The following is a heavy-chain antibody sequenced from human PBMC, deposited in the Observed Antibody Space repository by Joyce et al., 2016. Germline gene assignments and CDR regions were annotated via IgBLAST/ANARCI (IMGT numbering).Heavy chain of an antibody. CDR2: ISLDGTEK. J-gene: IGHJ4*02. CDR1: GFTFSDLG. D-gene: IGHD3-10*01. Sequence: QVQLLESGGGVVQPGGSLRLSCTASGFTFSDLGMYCVRKAPGKGLEGVAVISLDGTEKFLADSVKGRFTISRDNSKAIVYLQMSSLKTEDTAVYYCAKDFASGMFDYWGQGALVTVSS. CDR3: AKDFASGMFDY. V-gene: IGHV3-30*18.